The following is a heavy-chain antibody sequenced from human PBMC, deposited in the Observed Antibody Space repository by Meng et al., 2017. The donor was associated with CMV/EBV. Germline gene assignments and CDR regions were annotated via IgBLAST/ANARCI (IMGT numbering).Heavy chain of an antibody. V-gene: IGHV1-2*02. CDR2: INPNSGGT. J-gene: IGHJ6*02. D-gene: IGHD3-16*01. CDR3: ASTDVVGEDYYYGMDV. Sequence: ASVKVSCKASGYTFTGYYMHWVRQAPGQGLEWMGWINPNSGGTNYAQKFQGGVTMTRDTSISTAYMELSRLRSDDTAVYYCASTDVVGEDYYYGMDVWGQGTTVTVS. CDR1: GYTFTGYY.